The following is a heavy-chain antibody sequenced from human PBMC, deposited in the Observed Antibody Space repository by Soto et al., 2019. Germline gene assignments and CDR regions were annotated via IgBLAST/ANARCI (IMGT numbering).Heavy chain of an antibody. CDR2: IYTSGST. D-gene: IGHD5-18*01. J-gene: IGHJ4*02. CDR1: GGSISSYY. Sequence: PSETLSLTCTVSGGSISSYYWSWIRQPAGKGLEWIGRIYTSGSTNYNPSLKSRVTMSVDTPKNQSSLKLGSVTAAGTAVYYCAREGGGYSYHYYFDYWGQGTLVTVSS. V-gene: IGHV4-4*07. CDR3: AREGGGYSYHYYFDY.